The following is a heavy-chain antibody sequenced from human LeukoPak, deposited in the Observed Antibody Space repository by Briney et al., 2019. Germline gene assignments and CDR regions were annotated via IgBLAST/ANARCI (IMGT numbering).Heavy chain of an antibody. CDR3: AKDSIYCSSTSCQPLDAFDI. CDR2: ISTGGDNT. CDR1: GFTFSSYA. J-gene: IGHJ3*02. Sequence: GGSLRLSCAASGFTFSSYAMSWVRQAPGKGLEWVSAISTGGDNTYYADSVKGRFTISRDNSKNTLYLQMNSLRAEDTAVYYCAKDSIYCSSTSCQPLDAFDIWGQGTMVTVSS. D-gene: IGHD2-2*01. V-gene: IGHV3-23*01.